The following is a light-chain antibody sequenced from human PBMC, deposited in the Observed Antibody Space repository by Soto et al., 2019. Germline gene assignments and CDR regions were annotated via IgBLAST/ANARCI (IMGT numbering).Light chain of an antibody. CDR2: DDS. J-gene: IGLJ1*01. CDR1: NIGDKS. CDR3: QVWDSSSDNYV. Sequence: SYELTQPPSVSVAPGQTARITCGGDNIGDKSVHWYQQKPGQAPVLVVYDDSDRPSGIPERFSGSNSGNTATLTISRVADGDEAEYYCQVWDSSSDNYVFGNGTKVTVL. V-gene: IGLV3-21*02.